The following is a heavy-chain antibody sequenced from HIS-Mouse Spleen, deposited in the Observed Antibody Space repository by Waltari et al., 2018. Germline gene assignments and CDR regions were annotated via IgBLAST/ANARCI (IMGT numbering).Heavy chain of an antibody. CDR1: GGSISSRRYY. Sequence: QLQLQESGPGLVKPSETLSLTCTVPGGSISSRRYYWGWIRQPPGKGLEWFGSIYYSGSTYYNPSLKSRVTISVDTSKNQFSLKLSSVTAADTAVYYCAREIPYSSSWYDWYFDLWGRGTLVTVSS. V-gene: IGHV4-39*07. D-gene: IGHD6-13*01. CDR2: IYYSGST. J-gene: IGHJ2*01. CDR3: AREIPYSSSWYDWYFDL.